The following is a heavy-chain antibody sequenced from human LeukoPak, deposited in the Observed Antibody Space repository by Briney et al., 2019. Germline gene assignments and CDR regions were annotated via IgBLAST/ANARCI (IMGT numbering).Heavy chain of an antibody. J-gene: IGHJ5*02. Sequence: ASVKVSCKASGYTFTSYGISWVRQAPGQGLEWMGWISAYNGNTNYAQKLQGRVTMTTDTSTSTAYMELRSLRSDDTAVYYCARRGYYDFWSGYYNTVQNWFDPWGQGTLVTVSS. CDR1: GYTFTSYG. V-gene: IGHV1-18*01. CDR3: ARRGYYDFWSGYYNTVQNWFDP. CDR2: ISAYNGNT. D-gene: IGHD3-3*01.